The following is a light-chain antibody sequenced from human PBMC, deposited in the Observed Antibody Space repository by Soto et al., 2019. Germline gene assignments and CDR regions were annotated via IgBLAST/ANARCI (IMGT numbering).Light chain of an antibody. CDR1: SGHSSYA. V-gene: IGLV4-69*01. Sequence: QSVLTQSPSASASLGASVKLTCTLSSGHSSYAIAWHQQQPEKGPRYLMKLNSDGSHSKGDVIPDRFSGSSSGAERYLTISSLQSEDEADYYCQTWATGIVVFGGGTKLTVL. CDR2: LNSDGSH. CDR3: QTWATGIVV. J-gene: IGLJ2*01.